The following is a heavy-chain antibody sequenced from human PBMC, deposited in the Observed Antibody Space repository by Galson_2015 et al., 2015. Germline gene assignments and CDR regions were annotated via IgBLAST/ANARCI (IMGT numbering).Heavy chain of an antibody. J-gene: IGHJ4*02. CDR2: INPNSGGT. D-gene: IGHD4-17*01. CDR3: ARDLTVTTFDY. V-gene: IGHV1-2*06. Sequence: SVKVSCKASGYTFTDYYMHWVRQAPGQGLEWMGRINPNSGGTNYAQRFQGRVTMTRDTSISTVYMELSRLRSDDTAVYFCARDLTVTTFDYWGQGTLVTVSS. CDR1: GYTFTDYY.